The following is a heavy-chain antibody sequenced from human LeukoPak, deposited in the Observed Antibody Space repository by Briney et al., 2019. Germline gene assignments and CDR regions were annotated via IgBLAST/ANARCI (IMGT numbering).Heavy chain of an antibody. V-gene: IGHV1-69*04. CDR3: ARDQPSSDIVATIMYYFDY. CDR1: GGTFSSYA. Sequence: SVKVSCKASGGTFSSYAISWVRQAPGQGLEWMGRIIPTFGIANYAQKFQGRVTITADKSTSTAYMELSSLRSEDTAVYYCARDQPSSDIVATIMYYFDYWGQGTLVTVSS. J-gene: IGHJ4*02. D-gene: IGHD5-12*01. CDR2: IIPTFGIA.